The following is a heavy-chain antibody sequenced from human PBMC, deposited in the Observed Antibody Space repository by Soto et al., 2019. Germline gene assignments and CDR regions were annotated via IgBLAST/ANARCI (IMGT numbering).Heavy chain of an antibody. CDR2: VYYTGTT. CDR3: ARDLAAVPRAFDY. Sequence: QVQLQESGPGLLKPSETLSLTCTVSGGSISSYFYIWVRQPPGKGLEWIGSVYYTGTTDYNPSLKSRFTRSVDTSKTQFSLTLRSVTAADTAVYYCARDLAAVPRAFDYWGRGPLVTVSS. J-gene: IGHJ4*02. CDR1: GGSISSYF. D-gene: IGHD6-13*01. V-gene: IGHV4-59*01.